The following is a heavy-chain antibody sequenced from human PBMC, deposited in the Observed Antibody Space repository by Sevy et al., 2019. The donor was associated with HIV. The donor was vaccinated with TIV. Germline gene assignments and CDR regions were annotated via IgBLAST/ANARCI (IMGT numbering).Heavy chain of an antibody. Sequence: SETLSLTCTVSGGSISSYYWSWIRQSPGKGLEWIGYIYYSGSTNYNPSLKSRVTISVDTSKNQFSLKLSSVTAADTAVYYCARASSSAYYYYGMDVWGQGTTVTVSS. J-gene: IGHJ6*02. CDR1: GGSISSYY. CDR3: ARASSSAYYYYGMDV. V-gene: IGHV4-59*01. CDR2: IYYSGST. D-gene: IGHD6-6*01.